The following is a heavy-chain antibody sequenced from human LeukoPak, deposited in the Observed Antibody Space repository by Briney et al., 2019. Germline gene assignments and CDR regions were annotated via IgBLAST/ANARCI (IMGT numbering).Heavy chain of an antibody. J-gene: IGHJ4*02. CDR2: IYYSGST. CDR1: GGSISSYY. CDR3: ARDGEYYDSSGYKGGFDY. V-gene: IGHV4-59*01. D-gene: IGHD3-22*01. Sequence: SETLSLTCTVSGGSISSYYWSWIRQPPGKGLEGIGYIYYSGSTNYNPSLKSRVTISVDTSKNQFSLKLSSVTAADTAVYYCARDGEYYDSSGYKGGFDYWGQGTLVTVSS.